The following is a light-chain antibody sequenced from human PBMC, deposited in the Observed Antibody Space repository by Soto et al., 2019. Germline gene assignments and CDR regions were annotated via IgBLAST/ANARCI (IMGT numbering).Light chain of an antibody. CDR2: AAS. V-gene: IGKV3-20*01. CDR1: QSISSTY. Sequence: SVLTQSPGTLSLFPGERATLSCRTSQSISSTYLAWYQQRPGQAPRLLIYAASSSATGIPDRFSGSGSGTDFILTISRLEPEDFAVYYCQQYFGSLYTFGQGTKLEIK. CDR3: QQYFGSLYT. J-gene: IGKJ2*01.